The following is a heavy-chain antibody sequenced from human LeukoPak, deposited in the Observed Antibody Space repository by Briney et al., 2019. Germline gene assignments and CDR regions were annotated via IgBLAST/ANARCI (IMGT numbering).Heavy chain of an antibody. CDR1: GFTFSGSA. CDR3: TSLNADYYGSNDAFDI. J-gene: IGHJ3*02. Sequence: GGSLRLSCAASGFTFSGSAMHWVRQASGKGLEWVGRIRSKVNSYATAYAASVKGRFTISRDDSKNTAYLQTNSLKTEDTAVYYCTSLNADYYGSNDAFDIWGQGTMVTVSS. D-gene: IGHD3-10*01. V-gene: IGHV3-73*01. CDR2: IRSKVNSYAT.